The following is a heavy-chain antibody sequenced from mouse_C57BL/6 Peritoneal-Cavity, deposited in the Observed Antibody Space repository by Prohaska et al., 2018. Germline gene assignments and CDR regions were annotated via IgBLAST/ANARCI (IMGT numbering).Heavy chain of an antibody. CDR3: ASHGSSPDWFAY. V-gene: IGHV1-82*01. D-gene: IGHD1-1*01. CDR1: GYAFSSSC. Sequence: QVQLQQSGPDLVKPGSSVKISCKSSGYAFSSSCMNWVKQRPGKGVEWIVRIYTGDGDNNYKGKFKGKATLTADKSSSTAYMQLSSLTSEDSAVYFCASHGSSPDWFAYWGQGTLVTVSA. J-gene: IGHJ3*01. CDR2: IYTGDGDN.